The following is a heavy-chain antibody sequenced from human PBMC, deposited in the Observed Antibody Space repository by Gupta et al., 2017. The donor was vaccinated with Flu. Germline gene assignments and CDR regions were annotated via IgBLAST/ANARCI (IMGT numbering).Heavy chain of an antibody. CDR1: GFTFSSYG. J-gene: IGHJ4*02. CDR2: IWFDGSNK. CDR3: ARLVTQGGYYFDY. D-gene: IGHD2-21*02. Sequence: QVQLVESGGGVVQPGRSLRLSCAASGFTFSSYGMYWVRQAPGKGLEWVAVIWFDGSNKYYGDSVKGRFTISRDNSKNTLYLQMNSLRAEDTAVYYCARLVTQGGYYFDYWGQGTLVTVSS. V-gene: IGHV3-33*01.